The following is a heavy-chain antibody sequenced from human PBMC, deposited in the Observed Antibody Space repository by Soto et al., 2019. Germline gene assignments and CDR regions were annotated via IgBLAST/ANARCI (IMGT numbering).Heavy chain of an antibody. CDR1: GGSISSYY. CDR2: INTRGST. J-gene: IGHJ6*02. V-gene: IGHV4-4*07. Sequence: QVQLQESGPGLVKPSGTLSLTCTVSGGSISSYYCNWIRQPGGKGLEWIGHINTRGSTKYNPSLKSRVTMSVDTSKNQFSLNLTSVTAADTAVYFCARHTMEGSSQTSYFYSGMDVWGQGTTVTVSS. CDR3: ARHTMEGSSQTSYFYSGMDV. D-gene: IGHD6-6*01.